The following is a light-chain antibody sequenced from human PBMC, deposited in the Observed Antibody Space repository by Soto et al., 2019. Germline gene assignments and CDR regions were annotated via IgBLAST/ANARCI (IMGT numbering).Light chain of an antibody. CDR1: SSDVGRYTY. Sequence: SVLTQPASGSGSPGQSITISCAGTSSDVGRYTYVSWYQQHPGKAPKLIIYDVYNRPSGVSNRFSGSKSGNTASLTISGLQAEDEADYYCTSYTSTSTPYVFGGGTKVTV. J-gene: IGLJ1*01. V-gene: IGLV2-14*01. CDR3: TSYTSTSTPYV. CDR2: DVY.